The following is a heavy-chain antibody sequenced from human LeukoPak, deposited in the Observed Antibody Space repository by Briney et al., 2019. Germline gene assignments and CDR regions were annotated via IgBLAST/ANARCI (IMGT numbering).Heavy chain of an antibody. D-gene: IGHD2-15*01. V-gene: IGHV3-21*01. CDR1: GFTSSTYS. CDR2: ISSSGTYI. Sequence: GGSLRLSCAASGFTSSTYSMNWVRQAPGKGLEWVSSISSSGTYIQYADSVKGRFTISRDNAKNSLYLQMNSLRAEDTAVYYCAKDSRYSLPVQIYYYYGMDVWGQGTTVTVSS. J-gene: IGHJ6*02. CDR3: AKDSRYSLPVQIYYYYGMDV.